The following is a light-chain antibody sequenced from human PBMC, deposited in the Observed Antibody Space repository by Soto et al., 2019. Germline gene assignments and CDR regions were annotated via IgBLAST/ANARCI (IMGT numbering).Light chain of an antibody. V-gene: IGKV3-15*01. CDR1: QGIGST. J-gene: IGKJ4*01. Sequence: EIVMTQSPATLSVSPGERATLSSRASQGIGSTLAWYQQKPGQTPKLLIYGASTRATGVPARFSGGGSGTEFTLTINSLQSEDFAVYYCQRYNSWPLSFGGGTKVDIK. CDR3: QRYNSWPLS. CDR2: GAS.